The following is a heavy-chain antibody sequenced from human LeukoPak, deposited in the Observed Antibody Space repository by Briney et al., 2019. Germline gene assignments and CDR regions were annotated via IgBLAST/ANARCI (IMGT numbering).Heavy chain of an antibody. V-gene: IGHV3-49*04. CDR1: EFTFGHYS. D-gene: IGHD5/OR15-5a*01. CDR3: TGAFYETYGYWFDP. CDR2: IRSKAYGGTT. Sequence: GGSLRLSCTASEFTFGHYSLSWVRQAPGKGLEWVGFIRSKAYGGTTEYAASVKGRFTIARDDSKSIAYLQMNSLKTEDTAVYYCTGAFYETYGYWFDPWGQGTLVTVSS. J-gene: IGHJ5*02.